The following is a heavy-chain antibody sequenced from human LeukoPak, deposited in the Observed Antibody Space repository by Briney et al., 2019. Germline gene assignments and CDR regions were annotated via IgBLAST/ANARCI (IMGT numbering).Heavy chain of an antibody. V-gene: IGHV1-69*05. Sequence: GASVKVSCKAPEGTFSSYAISWVRQAPGQGLEWMGGIIPIFGTANYAQKFQGRVTITTDESTSTAYMELSSLRSEDTAVYYCARDGGGWRGAFDIWGQGTMVTVSS. J-gene: IGHJ3*02. D-gene: IGHD3-16*01. CDR1: EGTFSSYA. CDR3: ARDGGGWRGAFDI. CDR2: IIPIFGTA.